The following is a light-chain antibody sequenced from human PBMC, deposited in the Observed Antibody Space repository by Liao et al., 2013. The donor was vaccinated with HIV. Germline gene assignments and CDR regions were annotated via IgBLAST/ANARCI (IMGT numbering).Light chain of an antibody. CDR2: YDS. CDR1: NIGSKS. Sequence: SYELTQPPSVSVAPGKTARITCGGNNIGSKSVHWYLQKPGQAPVVVIYYDSDRPSGIPERFSGSNSGNMATLTISRVEAGDEADYYCQVWDSSSDDPYVFGTGTKLSVL. V-gene: IGLV3-21*01. CDR3: QVWDSSSDDPYV. J-gene: IGLJ1*01.